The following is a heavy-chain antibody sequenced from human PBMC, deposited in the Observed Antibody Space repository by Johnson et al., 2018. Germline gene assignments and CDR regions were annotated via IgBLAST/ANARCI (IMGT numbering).Heavy chain of an antibody. V-gene: IGHV3-11*01. Sequence: QVQLVESGGGLVKXGGSXRLXCAASGFTFSDYYMSWIRQAPGKGLEWVSYISSSGSTIYYADSVEGRFTISRDTAKNSLYLQMNSLRAEDTAVYYCARRGIAVAGPHYYYYGMDVWGQGTTVTVSS. CDR2: ISSSGSTI. J-gene: IGHJ6*02. CDR1: GFTFSDYY. D-gene: IGHD6-19*01. CDR3: ARRGIAVAGPHYYYYGMDV.